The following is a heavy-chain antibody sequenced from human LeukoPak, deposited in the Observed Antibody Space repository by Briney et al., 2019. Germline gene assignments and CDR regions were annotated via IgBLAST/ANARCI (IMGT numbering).Heavy chain of an antibody. D-gene: IGHD6-19*01. J-gene: IGHJ4*02. V-gene: IGHV3-30*02. CDR2: IRYDGSNK. CDR1: GFTFSSYG. Sequence: GGSLRLSCAASGFTFSSYGMHWVRQAPGKGLEWVAFIRYDGSNKYNADSVKGRFTISRDNSKNTLYLQMNSLRAEDTAVYYCAKDRSHLPVAGFDSWGQGTLVTVSS. CDR3: AKDRSHLPVAGFDS.